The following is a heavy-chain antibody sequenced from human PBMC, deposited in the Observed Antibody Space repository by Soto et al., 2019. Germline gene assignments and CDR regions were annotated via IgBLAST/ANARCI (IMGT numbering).Heavy chain of an antibody. V-gene: IGHV1-69*06. CDR3: ARLGGGYNHYCYFGMDV. J-gene: IGHJ6*02. CDR1: GGTFSSYA. D-gene: IGHD1-26*01. CDR2: IIPIFGPA. Sequence: ASVKVSCKASGGTFSSYAISWVRQAPGQGLEWMGGIIPIFGPANYAQKFQGRVTITADKSTSTAYMELSSLRSEDTAVYYCARLGGGYNHYCYFGMDVWGQGTTVTVSS.